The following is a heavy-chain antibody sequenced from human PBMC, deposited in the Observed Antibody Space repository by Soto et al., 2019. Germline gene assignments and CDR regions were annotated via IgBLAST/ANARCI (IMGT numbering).Heavy chain of an antibody. D-gene: IGHD6-13*01. CDR2: IIPILGIA. CDR3: ARDRRQLNWFDP. V-gene: IGHV1-69*04. J-gene: IGHJ5*02. CDR1: GGTFSSYT. Sequence: SVKVSCKASGGTFSSYTISWVRQAPGQGLEWMGRIIPILGIANYAQKFQGRVTITRDTSASTAYMELSSLRSEDTAVYYCARDRRQLNWFDPWGQGTLVTVS.